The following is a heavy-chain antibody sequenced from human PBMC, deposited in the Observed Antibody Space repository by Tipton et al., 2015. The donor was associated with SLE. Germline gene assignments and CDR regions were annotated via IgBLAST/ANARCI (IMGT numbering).Heavy chain of an antibody. Sequence: TLSLTCTVFGGSISSYYWSWIRQPAGKGLEWIGQIHSSGSTSYNPSLKSRVSISVDMSKNQVSLKLSSVTAADTALYYRARHFSGSYSFDYWGQGKLVTVSS. V-gene: IGHV4-4*07. J-gene: IGHJ4*02. CDR1: GGSISSYY. CDR3: ARHFSGSYSFDY. CDR2: IHSSGST. D-gene: IGHD1-26*01.